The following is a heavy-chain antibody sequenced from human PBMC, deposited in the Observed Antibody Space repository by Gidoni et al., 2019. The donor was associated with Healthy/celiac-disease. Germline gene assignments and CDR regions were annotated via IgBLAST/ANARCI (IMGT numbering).Heavy chain of an antibody. CDR1: GGSISSSNW. Sequence: QVQLQESGPGLVKPSGTLSLTCAVPGGSISSSNWWSWVRQPPGKGLEWIGEIYHSGSTNYNPSLKSRVTISVYKSKNQFSLKLSSVTAADTAVYYCARRGIVVVPAAMGYAFDIWGQGTMVTVSS. D-gene: IGHD2-2*01. V-gene: IGHV4-4*02. J-gene: IGHJ3*02. CDR2: IYHSGST. CDR3: ARRGIVVVPAAMGYAFDI.